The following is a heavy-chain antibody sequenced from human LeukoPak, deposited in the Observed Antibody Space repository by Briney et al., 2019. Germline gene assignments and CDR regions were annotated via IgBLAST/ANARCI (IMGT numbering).Heavy chain of an antibody. CDR3: ARVGVTGYSSG. Sequence: GGSLRLSCAASGFTFSSYEMNWVRQAPGRGLEWFSYISSSGSTIYYADSVKGPFTISSDNAKSALYLQMTRLRAADTAVYYCARVGVTGYSSGWAQGPLVTVS. V-gene: IGHV3-48*03. CDR2: ISSSGSTI. J-gene: IGHJ4*02. D-gene: IGHD6-19*01. CDR1: GFTFSSYE.